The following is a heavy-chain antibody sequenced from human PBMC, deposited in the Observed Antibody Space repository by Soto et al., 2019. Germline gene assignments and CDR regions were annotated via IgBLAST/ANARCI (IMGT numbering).Heavy chain of an antibody. Sequence: SETLSLTCAVYGGSFSGYYWSWIRQPPGKGLEWIGEINHSGSTNYNPSLKSRVTISVNTSKNQFSLKLSSVTAADTAVYYCARGAGPYRIAVAGTRANAEYFQHWGQGTLVTVSS. CDR3: ARGAGPYRIAVAGTRANAEYFQH. CDR1: GGSFSGYY. D-gene: IGHD6-19*01. V-gene: IGHV4-34*01. J-gene: IGHJ1*01. CDR2: INHSGST.